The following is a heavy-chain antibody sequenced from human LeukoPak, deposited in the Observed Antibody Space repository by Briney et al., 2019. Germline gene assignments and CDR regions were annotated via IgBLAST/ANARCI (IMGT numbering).Heavy chain of an antibody. CDR1: GFTFSNYE. D-gene: IGHD6-19*01. V-gene: IGHV3-48*03. CDR3: ARGWAGNY. CDR2: IGSSGTLM. J-gene: IGHJ4*02. Sequence: GGSLRLSCAASGFTFSNYEMKWVRQAPGEGLEWVSYIGSSGTLMYYADSVKGRFIISRDNAKNSLYLQMNSLRAEDTAVYYCARGWAGNYWGQGTLVTVSS.